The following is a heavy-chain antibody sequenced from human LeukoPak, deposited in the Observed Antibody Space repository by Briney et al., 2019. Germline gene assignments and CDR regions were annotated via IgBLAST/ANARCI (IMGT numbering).Heavy chain of an antibody. J-gene: IGHJ6*02. CDR3: ARDRGDSRMDV. D-gene: IGHD3-10*01. Sequence: ASVKVSCKASGGTFSSYAISWVRQAPGQGLEWMGWISGYNGNTNYAQRLQGRVTMTTDTSTSTTYMELRSLRSDDTAMYYCARDRGDSRMDVWGQGTTVTVSS. CDR2: ISGYNGNT. CDR1: GGTFSSYA. V-gene: IGHV1-18*01.